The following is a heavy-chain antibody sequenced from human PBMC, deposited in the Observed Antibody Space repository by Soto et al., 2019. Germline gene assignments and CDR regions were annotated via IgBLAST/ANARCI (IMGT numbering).Heavy chain of an antibody. V-gene: IGHV3-30*18. CDR1: GFTFSSYG. CDR2: ISYDGSNK. Sequence: GGSLRLSCAASGFTFSSYGMHWVRQAPGKGLGWVAVISYDGSNKYYADSVKGRFTISRDNSKNTLYLQMNSLRAEDTAVYYCAKDRSSSSQNFDYWGQGTLVTVSS. J-gene: IGHJ4*02. D-gene: IGHD6-13*01. CDR3: AKDRSSSSQNFDY.